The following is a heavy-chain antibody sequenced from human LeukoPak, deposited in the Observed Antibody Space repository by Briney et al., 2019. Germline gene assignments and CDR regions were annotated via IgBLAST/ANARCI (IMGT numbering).Heavy chain of an antibody. Sequence: GASVKVSCKASGGTFSSYAISWVRQAPGQGLECMGRIIPIFGTANYAQKFQGRVTITTDESTSTAYMELSSLRSEDTAVYYCAISIAVAWYVNWFDPWGQGTLVTVSS. CDR3: AISIAVAWYVNWFDP. V-gene: IGHV1-69*05. CDR2: IIPIFGTA. D-gene: IGHD6-19*01. J-gene: IGHJ5*02. CDR1: GGTFSSYA.